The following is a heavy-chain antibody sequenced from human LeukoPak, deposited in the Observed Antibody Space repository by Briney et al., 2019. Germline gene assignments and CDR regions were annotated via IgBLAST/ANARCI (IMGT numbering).Heavy chain of an antibody. CDR1: GYSFTTHA. CDR2: INTNTGNP. Sequence: ASVKVSCKASGYSFTTHAINWVRQAPGQGLEWMGWINTNTGNPMYARGFTGRFVFSLDTSVSTAYLLISSLTAEDTAMYYCARHIAVAGMDVWGQGTTVTVSS. D-gene: IGHD6-19*01. J-gene: IGHJ6*02. CDR3: ARHIAVAGMDV. V-gene: IGHV7-4-1*02.